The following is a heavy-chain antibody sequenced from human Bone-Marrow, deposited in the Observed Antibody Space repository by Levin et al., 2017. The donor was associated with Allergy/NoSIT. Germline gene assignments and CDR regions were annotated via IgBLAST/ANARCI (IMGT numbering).Heavy chain of an antibody. Sequence: HSQTLSLTCTVSGDSMTSHYWSWIRQSPGKGLEWIGNFYYTGSTKYNPSLKSRVSISGDTSKKTFSLKVTSVTAADTAIYYCTREVDTAMVPNWFGPWGQGALVTVSS. CDR3: TREVDTAMVPNWFGP. D-gene: IGHD5-18*01. J-gene: IGHJ5*02. CDR2: FYYTGST. V-gene: IGHV4-59*11. CDR1: GDSMTSHY.